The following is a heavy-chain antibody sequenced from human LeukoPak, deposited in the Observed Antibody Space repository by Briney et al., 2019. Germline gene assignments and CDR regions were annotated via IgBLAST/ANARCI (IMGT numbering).Heavy chain of an antibody. CDR1: GFTFSNCE. J-gene: IGHJ4*02. Sequence: PGGSLRLSCAASGFTFSNCEMNWVRQAPGKGLEWVSYISSSGTLIHYADSVKGRFTISRDNAKNSLYPQMNSLRAEDTAVYYCAGGTYDYVWGSYRQDYWGQGTLVTVSS. D-gene: IGHD3-16*02. CDR2: ISSSGTLI. V-gene: IGHV3-48*03. CDR3: AGGTYDYVWGSYRQDY.